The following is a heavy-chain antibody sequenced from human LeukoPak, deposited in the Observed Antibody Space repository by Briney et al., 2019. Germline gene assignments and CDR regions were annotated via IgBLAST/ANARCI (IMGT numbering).Heavy chain of an antibody. CDR2: IYGGGST. CDR1: GFTVSNNY. CDR3: ARHGSGSELFDY. Sequence: PGGSLRLSCAASGFTVSNNYMSWVRQAPGKGLEWVSVIYGGGSTYYADSVKGRFTISRDNSKNTLYLQMNSLRAEDTAVYYCARHGSGSELFDYWGQGTLVTVSS. J-gene: IGHJ4*02. D-gene: IGHD3-10*01. V-gene: IGHV3-66*04.